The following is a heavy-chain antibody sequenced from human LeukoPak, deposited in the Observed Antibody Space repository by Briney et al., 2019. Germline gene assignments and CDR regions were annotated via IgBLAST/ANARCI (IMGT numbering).Heavy chain of an antibody. CDR3: ARFVLGYDFWSGYYKYNWFDP. J-gene: IGHJ5*02. CDR1: GYSISSGYY. CDR2: IYHSGST. V-gene: IGHV4-38-2*02. D-gene: IGHD3-3*01. Sequence: SETLSLTCTVSGYSISSGYYWGWIRQPPGKGLEWIGSIYHSGSTYYNPSLKSRVTISVDTSKNQFSLKLSSVTAADTAVYYCARFVLGYDFWSGYYKYNWFDPWGQGTLVTVSS.